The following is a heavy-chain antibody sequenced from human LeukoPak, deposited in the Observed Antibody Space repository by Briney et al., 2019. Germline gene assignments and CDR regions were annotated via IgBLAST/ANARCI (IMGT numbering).Heavy chain of an antibody. CDR3: ARDEHPEYYFDY. CDR1: GVTFSGYT. Sequence: GGALRLSCAASGVTFSGYTMRWGRQGPGKGLEWGAVISYDGSNKSYADSVKGRFTNSRDKSKNTLYLQMNSLRAEDTAVYYCARDEHPEYYFDYWGQGTLVTVSS. J-gene: IGHJ4*02. V-gene: IGHV3-30*04. CDR2: ISYDGSNK.